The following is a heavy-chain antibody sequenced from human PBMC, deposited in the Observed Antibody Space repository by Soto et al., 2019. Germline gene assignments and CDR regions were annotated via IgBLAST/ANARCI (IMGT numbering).Heavy chain of an antibody. J-gene: IGHJ4*02. V-gene: IGHV3-7*01. CDR1: GFTFSSYW. D-gene: IGHD6-13*01. CDR3: ARDYGQQHFDY. Sequence: PGGSLRLSCAASGFTFSSYWMSWVRQAPGKGLEWEANIKQDGSEKYYVDSVKGRFTISRDNAKNSLYLQMNSLRAEDTAVYYCARDYGQQHFDYWGQGTLVTVSS. CDR2: IKQDGSEK.